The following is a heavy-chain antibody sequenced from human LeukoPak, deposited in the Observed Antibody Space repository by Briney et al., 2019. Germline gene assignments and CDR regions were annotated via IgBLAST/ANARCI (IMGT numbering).Heavy chain of an antibody. V-gene: IGHV1-3*03. D-gene: IGHD5-12*01. CDR1: GYTFTSYA. Sequence: ASVKVSRKASGYTFTSYAMHWVRQAPGQRLEWMGWINAGNGNTKYSQEFQGRVTITRDTSASTAYMELSSLRSEDMAVYYCARGRLVATITGYYYYMDVWGKGTTVTVSS. J-gene: IGHJ6*03. CDR3: ARGRLVATITGYYYYMDV. CDR2: INAGNGNT.